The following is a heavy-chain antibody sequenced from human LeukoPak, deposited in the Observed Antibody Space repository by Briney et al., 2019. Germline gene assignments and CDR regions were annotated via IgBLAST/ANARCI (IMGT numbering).Heavy chain of an antibody. J-gene: IGHJ4*02. V-gene: IGHV4-59*12. CDR1: LDSTTSNF. Sequence: SETLSLTCTVSLDSTTSNFWSWVRQPPGKGLEWIGKIHRSGSPNYNPSLQSRVTISIDRSRNQIALELSSATAADTAVYYCAREILGGFNPGAYWGQGTLVTVSS. D-gene: IGHD1-14*01. CDR3: AREILGGFNPGAY. CDR2: IHRSGSP.